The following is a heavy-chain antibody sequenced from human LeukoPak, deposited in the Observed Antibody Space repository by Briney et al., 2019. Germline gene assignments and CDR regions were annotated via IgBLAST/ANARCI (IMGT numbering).Heavy chain of an antibody. Sequence: SETLSLTCAVYGGSFSGYFWSWVRQPPGKGLEWIGEIDRSGNTNYNSSLKSRVILSVDTSKNQFSLNLSSVTAADTAIYYCARRGQAGYLYWGQGTLVTASS. CDR2: IDRSGNT. CDR1: GGSFSGYF. D-gene: IGHD3-16*02. V-gene: IGHV4-34*01. CDR3: ARRGQAGYLY. J-gene: IGHJ4*02.